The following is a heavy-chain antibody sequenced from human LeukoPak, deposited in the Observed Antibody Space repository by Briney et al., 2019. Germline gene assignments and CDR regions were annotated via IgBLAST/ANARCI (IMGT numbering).Heavy chain of an antibody. CDR2: ISSNGGST. J-gene: IGHJ3*02. V-gene: IGHV3-64*01. CDR1: GFTFSSYA. CDR3: AKGMVVPAAIPGSAFDI. D-gene: IGHD2-2*01. Sequence: GGSLRLSCAASGFTFSSYAMHWVRQAPGKGLEYVSAISSNGGSTYYANSVKGRFTISRDNSKNTLYLQMNSLRAEDTAVYYCAKGMVVPAAIPGSAFDIWGQGTMVTVSS.